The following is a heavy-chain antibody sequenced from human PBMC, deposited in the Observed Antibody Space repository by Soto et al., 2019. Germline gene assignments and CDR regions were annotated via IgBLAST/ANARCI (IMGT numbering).Heavy chain of an antibody. J-gene: IGHJ5*02. CDR2: ISGSGGHT. Sequence: LRLSCTGSGFSFFSYAMSWVRQAPGKGLEWVSTISGSGGHTYYADSVKGRFVVSRDNDKNTVYLHMSSPTGEDTAVYFCAKIEMGWFAHWGQGTQVTVSS. V-gene: IGHV3-23*01. CDR1: GFSFFSYA. D-gene: IGHD2-8*01. CDR3: AKIEMGWFAH.